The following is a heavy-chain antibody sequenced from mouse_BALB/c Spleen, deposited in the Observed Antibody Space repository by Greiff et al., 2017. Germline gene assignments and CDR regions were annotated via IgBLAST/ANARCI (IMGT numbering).Heavy chain of an antibody. CDR1: GYSFTSYW. V-gene: IGHV1S81*02. Sequence: QVQLQQPGAELVKTGASVKLSCKASGYSFTSYWMHWVKQRPGQGPEWIGAINPSNGRTNYNEKFRSKATLTVDKSSSTAYMQLSSLTSEDSAVYYCARWHCDYWGQGTTRTVAS. J-gene: IGHJ2*01. CDR3: ARWHCDY. CDR2: INPSNGRT.